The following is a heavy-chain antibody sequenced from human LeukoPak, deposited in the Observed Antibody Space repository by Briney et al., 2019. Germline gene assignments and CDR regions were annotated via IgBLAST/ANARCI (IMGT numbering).Heavy chain of an antibody. CDR2: IYYSGST. CDR3: AREGVPAAHFDY. Sequence: SQTLSLTCTVSGGSISSGAYYWSWIRHPPGKGLEWIGYIYYSGSTYYNPSLKSRVTISVDTSKNQFSLKLSSVTAADTAVYYCAREGVPAAHFDYWGQGTLVTVSS. V-gene: IGHV4-30-4*01. CDR1: GGSISSGAYY. J-gene: IGHJ4*02. D-gene: IGHD2-2*01.